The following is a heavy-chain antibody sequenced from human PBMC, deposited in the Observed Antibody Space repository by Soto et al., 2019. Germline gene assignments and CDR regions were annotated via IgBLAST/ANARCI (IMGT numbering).Heavy chain of an antibody. CDR3: ARDRRYGMDV. Sequence: QVQLQQWGAGLLKPSETLSLTCAVYGGSFSGYYWSWIRQPPGKGLEWIGEINHSGSTNYNPSLKXXVXIXXDTSKNQFSLKLSSVTAADTAVYYCARDRRYGMDVWGQGTTVTVSS. CDR2: INHSGST. V-gene: IGHV4-34*01. J-gene: IGHJ6*02. CDR1: GGSFSGYY.